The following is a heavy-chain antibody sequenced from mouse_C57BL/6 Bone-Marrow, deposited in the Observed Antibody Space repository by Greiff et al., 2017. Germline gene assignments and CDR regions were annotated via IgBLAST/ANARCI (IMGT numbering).Heavy chain of an antibody. V-gene: IGHV5-15*01. J-gene: IGHJ4*01. Sequence: EVKLVESGGGLVQPGGSLKLSCAASGFTFSDYGMAWVRQAPRKGPEWVAFISNLAYSIYYADTVTGRFTISRENAKNTLYLEMSSLRSEDTAMYYCARHGLGAMDYWGQGTSVTVSS. CDR2: ISNLAYSI. D-gene: IGHD4-1*01. CDR3: ARHGLGAMDY. CDR1: GFTFSDYG.